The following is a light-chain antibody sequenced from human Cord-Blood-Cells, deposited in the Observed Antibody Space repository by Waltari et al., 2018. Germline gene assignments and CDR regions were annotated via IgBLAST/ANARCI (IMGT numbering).Light chain of an antibody. J-gene: IGKJ4*01. V-gene: IGKV3-20*01. Sequence: EIVLTQSPGTLSLSPGERATLSCTASQSVSSSYLAWYQQKPGQAPVLLSYGASSRATGIPDRFSGSGSGTDFTLTISRLEPEDCAVYYCQEYGSSLLTFGGGTKVEIK. CDR2: GAS. CDR3: QEYGSSLLT. CDR1: QSVSSSY.